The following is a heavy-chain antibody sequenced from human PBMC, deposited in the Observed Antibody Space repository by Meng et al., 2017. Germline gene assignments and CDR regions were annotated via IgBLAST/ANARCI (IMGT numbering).Heavy chain of an antibody. CDR3: ASMGY. J-gene: IGHJ4*02. CDR1: GFTFSSYA. D-gene: IGHD3-10*01. CDR2: ISYDGSNK. V-gene: IGHV3-30*01. Sequence: HLVCCGGGLVPPARSLRFSCAASGFTFSSYAMHWVRQAPGKGLDWVAVISYDGSNKDYADSVKGRFTISRDNSKNTLYLQMNSLRAEDTAVYYCASMGYWGQGTLVTVSS.